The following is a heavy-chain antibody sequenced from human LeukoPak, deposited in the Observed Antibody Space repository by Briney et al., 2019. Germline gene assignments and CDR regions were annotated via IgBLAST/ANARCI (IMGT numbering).Heavy chain of an antibody. Sequence: GGSLILSCAASGFTFSGYYMSWIRQAPGKGLEWDSYISDTYYTNYADSVKGRFTISRDNAKNSLYLQLNSLRADDTAIYYCARAYSGSDYFDYWGQGTLVTVSS. CDR1: GFTFSGYY. CDR3: ARAYSGSDYFDY. D-gene: IGHD1-26*01. V-gene: IGHV3-11*05. J-gene: IGHJ4*02. CDR2: ISDTYYT.